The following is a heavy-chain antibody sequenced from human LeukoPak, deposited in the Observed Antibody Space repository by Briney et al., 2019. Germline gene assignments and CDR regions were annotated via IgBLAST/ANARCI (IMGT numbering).Heavy chain of an antibody. J-gene: IGHJ4*02. Sequence: GASVKVSCKASGGVFINTVFSWVRQAPGQGLEWMGRISPFLGTGNSAQKFQDRVSITADTSTSTVYIEVSSLKSQDTAVYYCVRERYYGSGSPFDYWGQGTLLTVSS. CDR1: GGVFINTV. CDR3: VRERYYGSGSPFDY. CDR2: ISPFLGTG. D-gene: IGHD3-10*01. V-gene: IGHV1-69*10.